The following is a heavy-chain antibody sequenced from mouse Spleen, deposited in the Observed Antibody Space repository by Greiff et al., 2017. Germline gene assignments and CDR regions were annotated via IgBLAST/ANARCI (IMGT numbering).Heavy chain of an antibody. CDR2: INPGSGGT. Sequence: QVQLQQSGAELVRPGTSVKVSCKASGYAFTNYLIEWVKQRPGQGLEWIGVINPGSGGTNYNEKFKGKATLTADKSSSTAYMQLSSLTSDDSAVYFCARWYYGSSLDYWGQGTTLTVSS. CDR3: ARWYYGSSLDY. J-gene: IGHJ2*01. D-gene: IGHD1-1*01. V-gene: IGHV1-54*01. CDR1: GYAFTNYL.